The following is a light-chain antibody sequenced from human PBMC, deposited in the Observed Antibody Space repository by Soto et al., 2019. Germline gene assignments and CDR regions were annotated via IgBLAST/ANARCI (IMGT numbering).Light chain of an antibody. CDR2: GAS. CDR1: QSVGSN. Sequence: EIVMTQSPATLSVSPGERATLSCRASQSVGSNLAWYQQKPGQAPRLLIYGASTRATGIPARFSGSGSGTEITHTSSSLESEDFAMYLCQQYSNWPPDRTFEQGTKVEIK. V-gene: IGKV3-15*01. J-gene: IGKJ1*01. CDR3: QQYSNWPPDRT.